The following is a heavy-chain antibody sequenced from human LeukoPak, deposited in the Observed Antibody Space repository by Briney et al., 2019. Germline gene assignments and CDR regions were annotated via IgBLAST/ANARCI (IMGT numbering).Heavy chain of an antibody. CDR1: GFTFSSYA. CDR2: ISGSGGST. Sequence: GGSLRLSCAASGFTFSSYAMSWVRQAPGKGLEWVSAISGSGGSTYYADSVKGRFTISRDNSKNTLYLQMNSLRAEDTAVYYCAEDRQVTAIFYYFDYWGQGTLVTVSS. D-gene: IGHD2-21*02. V-gene: IGHV3-23*01. J-gene: IGHJ4*02. CDR3: AEDRQVTAIFYYFDY.